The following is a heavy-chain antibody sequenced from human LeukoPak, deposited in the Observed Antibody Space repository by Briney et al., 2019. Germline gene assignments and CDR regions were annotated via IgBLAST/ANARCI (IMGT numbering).Heavy chain of an antibody. V-gene: IGHV4-61*01. J-gene: IGHJ2*01. Sequence: SETLSLTCTVSGGSVSSGSYYWSWIRQPPGKGLEWIGYIYYSGSTNYNPPLKSRVTISVDTSKNQFSLKLSSVTAADTAVHYCARESQAAAGDYWYFGLWGRGTLVTVSS. CDR1: GGSVSSGSYY. CDR2: IYYSGST. D-gene: IGHD6-13*01. CDR3: ARESQAAAGDYWYFGL.